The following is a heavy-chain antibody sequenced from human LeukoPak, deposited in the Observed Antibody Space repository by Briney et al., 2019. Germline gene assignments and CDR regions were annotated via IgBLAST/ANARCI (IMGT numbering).Heavy chain of an antibody. CDR3: AKDLGSSPTHD. Sequence: GGSLRLSCVASGFTFSSYGMHWVRQAPGKGLEWVAVISYDGSNKYYADSVKGRFTISRDNSKNTLYLQMNSLRAEDTAVYYCAKDLGSSPTHDWGQGTLVTVSS. J-gene: IGHJ4*02. CDR1: GFTFSSYG. V-gene: IGHV3-30*18. D-gene: IGHD6-6*01. CDR2: ISYDGSNK.